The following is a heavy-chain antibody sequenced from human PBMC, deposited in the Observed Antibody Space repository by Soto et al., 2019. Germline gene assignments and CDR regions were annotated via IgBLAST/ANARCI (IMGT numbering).Heavy chain of an antibody. V-gene: IGHV3-74*01. CDR1: GFTFSSYW. Sequence: GGSLSLSCAASGFTFSSYWMHWVRQAPGKGLVWVSRINSDGSSTSYADSVKGRFTISRDNAKNTLYLQMNSLRAEDTAVYYCARADYYYYYYMDVWGKGTTVTVSS. J-gene: IGHJ6*03. CDR3: ARADYYYYYYMDV. CDR2: INSDGSST.